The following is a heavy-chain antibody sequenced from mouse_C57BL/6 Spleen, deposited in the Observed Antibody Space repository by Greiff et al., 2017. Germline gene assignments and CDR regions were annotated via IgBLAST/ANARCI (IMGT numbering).Heavy chain of an antibody. CDR1: GFTFSSYG. CDR2: ISTGGSYT. J-gene: IGHJ2*01. CDR3: ARDCTTVVADY. D-gene: IGHD1-1*01. V-gene: IGHV5-6*01. Sequence: EVKLMESGGDLVKPGGSLKLSCAASGFTFSSYGMSWVRQTPDKRLEWVATISTGGSYTYYPDSVKGRVTISRDTATNTLYLQMSSLKSEDTAMYYCARDCTTVVADYWGQGTTLTVSS.